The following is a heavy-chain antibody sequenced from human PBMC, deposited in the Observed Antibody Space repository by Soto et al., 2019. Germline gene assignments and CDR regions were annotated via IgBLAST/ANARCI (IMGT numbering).Heavy chain of an antibody. CDR1: GYPFTVYH. J-gene: IGHJ4*02. V-gene: IGHV1-2*02. CDR2: INPSSGGT. CDR3: AGSGWHGNQNLAY. Sequence: VKGYCKSSGYPFTVYHLHWVRQARGQGLEWMGWINPSSGGTNYAQKFQVRDTMTRERAISTVYMALSSLRPDATAVSYCAGSGWHGNQNLAYWGQGNRVPV. D-gene: IGHD1-1*01.